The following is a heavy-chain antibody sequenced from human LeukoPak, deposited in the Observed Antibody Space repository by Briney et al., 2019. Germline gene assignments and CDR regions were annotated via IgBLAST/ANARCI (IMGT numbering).Heavy chain of an antibody. CDR1: GGSISSYY. D-gene: IGHD1-26*01. CDR3: ARGYSGSYGRFDY. CDR2: IYYSGST. Sequence: PLETLSLTCTVSGGSISSYYWSWIRQPPGKGLEWIGYIYYSGSTSYNPSLKSRVTISVDTSKNQFSLKLSSVTAADTAVYYCARGYSGSYGRFDYWGQGTLVAVSS. V-gene: IGHV4-59*01. J-gene: IGHJ4*02.